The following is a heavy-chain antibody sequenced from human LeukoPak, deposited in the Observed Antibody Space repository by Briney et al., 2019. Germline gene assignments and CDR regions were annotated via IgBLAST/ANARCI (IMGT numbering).Heavy chain of an antibody. V-gene: IGHV4-38-2*02. CDR2: TYRSGNT. Sequence: SETLSLTCTVSGGSISSYYWGWIRQPPGKGLEWIGSTYRSGNTYYNSSLKSRVSISLDTSKNQLSLNLRSVTAADTAVYYCTRLWFADLDYWGQGTLVTVSS. CDR1: GGSISSYY. CDR3: TRLWFADLDY. D-gene: IGHD3-10*01. J-gene: IGHJ4*02.